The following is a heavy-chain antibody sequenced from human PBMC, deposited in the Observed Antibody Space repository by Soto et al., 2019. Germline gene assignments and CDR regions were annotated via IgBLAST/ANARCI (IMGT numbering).Heavy chain of an antibody. V-gene: IGHV1-69*13. CDR2: IIPIFGTA. CDR1: GGTFTNYA. CDR3: ASWLHEAGIGGNYYYGMDV. J-gene: IGHJ6*02. D-gene: IGHD1-1*01. Sequence: VQLVQSGAEVTKPGSSVKVSCKASGGTFTNYAFSWVRQAPGQGLEWLGGIIPIFGTADDAQKFQGRVTITAEESTNAAHKELSSLRSDDLGVYYCASWLHEAGIGGNYYYGMDVWGQGTTVTVSS.